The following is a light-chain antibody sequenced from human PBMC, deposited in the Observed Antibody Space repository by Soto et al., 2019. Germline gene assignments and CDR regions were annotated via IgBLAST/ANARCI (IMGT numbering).Light chain of an antibody. V-gene: IGLV1-51*01. CDR2: DIN. CDR3: GTWDSSLSAVV. J-gene: IGLJ2*01. Sequence: QSVLTQPPSVSAAPGQKVSISCSGSSSNIGSNYVSWYQHLPGTAPRLLIYDINKRPSGIPDRFSGSKSGTSATLGITGLQTGDEADYYCGTWDSSLSAVVFGGGTKLTVL. CDR1: SSNIGSNY.